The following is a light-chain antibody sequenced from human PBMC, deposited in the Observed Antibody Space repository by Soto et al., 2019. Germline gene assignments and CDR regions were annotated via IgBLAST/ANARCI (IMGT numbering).Light chain of an antibody. J-gene: IGLJ2*01. CDR2: DVS. Sequence: QSALTQPASVSGSPGQSITISCTGTSSDVGGYNYVSWYQQHPGKAPKLMIYDVSSRPSGVSNRFSGSKSGNTASLTISGRQAEDEADDYCTSYTSSSTRGVFGGGTKLTVL. CDR1: SSDVGGYNY. CDR3: TSYTSSSTRGV. V-gene: IGLV2-14*03.